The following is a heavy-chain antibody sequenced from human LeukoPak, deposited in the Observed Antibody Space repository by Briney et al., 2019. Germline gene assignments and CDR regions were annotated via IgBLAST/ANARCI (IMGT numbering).Heavy chain of an antibody. CDR1: GYTFTTYG. V-gene: IGHV1-18*01. CDR2: ISTDSGYT. D-gene: IGHD2-15*01. J-gene: IGHJ4*02. Sequence: ASVKVSCKASGYTFTTYGISWVRQAPGQGLEWMGWISTDSGYTTYAQKFQGRLTMTTETSATTAYMELRSLRSDDTAVYYCARDWYCSRGSCSDYFDYWGQGTLVTVSS. CDR3: ARDWYCSRGSCSDYFDY.